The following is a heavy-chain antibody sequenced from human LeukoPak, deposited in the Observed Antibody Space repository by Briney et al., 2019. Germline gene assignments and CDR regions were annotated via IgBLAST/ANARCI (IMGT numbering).Heavy chain of an antibody. CDR3: ARADIVVVTAIWGRNHPIDYFGY. Sequence: QTGGSLRLSCAASGFTFSSYWMHWVRQAPGKGLVWVSRINSDGSSTSYADSVKGRFTISRDNAKNTLYLQMNSLRAEDTAVYYCARADIVVVTAIWGRNHPIDYFGYWGQGTLVTVSS. D-gene: IGHD2-21*02. CDR2: INSDGSST. J-gene: IGHJ4*02. V-gene: IGHV3-74*01. CDR1: GFTFSSYW.